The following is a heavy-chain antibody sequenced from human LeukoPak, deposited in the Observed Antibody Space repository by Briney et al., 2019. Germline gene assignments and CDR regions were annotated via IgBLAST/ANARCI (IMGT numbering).Heavy chain of an antibody. V-gene: IGHV1-46*01. CDR1: GYTFTSYY. J-gene: IGHJ5*02. D-gene: IGHD5-12*01. CDR2: INPSGGST. CDR3: ARDSGPTLAYIVATMPGVGWFDP. Sequence: GASVKVSCKASGYTFTSYYMHWVRQAPGQGLEWMGIINPSGGSTSYAQKFQGRVTMTRDTSTSTVYMELSSLRSEDTAVYYCARDSGPTLAYIVATMPGVGWFDPWGQGTLVTVSS.